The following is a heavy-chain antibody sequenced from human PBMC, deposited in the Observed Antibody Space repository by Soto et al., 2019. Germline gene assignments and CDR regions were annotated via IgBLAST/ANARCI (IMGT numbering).Heavy chain of an antibody. CDR1: GLTFSNYA. CDR3: AKRLSYYFDS. D-gene: IGHD3-16*02. J-gene: IGHJ4*01. V-gene: IGHV3-23*01. Sequence: EVQLLESGGALLQPGGSLRLSCAASGLTFSNYAMSWVRQAPGKGLEWVSTVTGDGVTTSYADSVKGRFTISRDNSKNPLYLHMSGLRADDTAVYYCAKRLSYYFDSWGHGTLVTVSS. CDR2: VTGDGVTT.